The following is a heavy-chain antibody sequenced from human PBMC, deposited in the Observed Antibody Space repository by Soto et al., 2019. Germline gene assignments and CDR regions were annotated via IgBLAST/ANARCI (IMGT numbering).Heavy chain of an antibody. J-gene: IGHJ6*02. Sequence: ASVKVSCKASGYTFTSYYMHWVRQAPGQGLEWMGIINPSGGSPSYAQQFQGRVTLTRDTSTSTVYMGLSSLRSEETAVYYCARDYAPVAGTHYYGMDVWGQGTTVTVSS. CDR1: GYTFTSYY. D-gene: IGHD6-19*01. CDR2: INPSGGSP. CDR3: ARDYAPVAGTHYYGMDV. V-gene: IGHV1-46*01.